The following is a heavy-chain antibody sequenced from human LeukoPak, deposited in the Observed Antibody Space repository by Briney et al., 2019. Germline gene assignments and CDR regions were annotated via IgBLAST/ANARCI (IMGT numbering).Heavy chain of an antibody. J-gene: IGHJ6*03. CDR2: INPSGGST. Sequence: GASVKVSCKASGYTFTSYYMHWVRQAPGQGLEWMGIINPSGGSTSYAQKFQGRVTMTRDTSTSTVYMELSSLRSEDTAVYYCARGLYNWNDDWPPYMDVWGKGTTVTISS. V-gene: IGHV1-46*01. D-gene: IGHD1-20*01. CDR1: GYTFTSYY. CDR3: ARGLYNWNDDWPPYMDV.